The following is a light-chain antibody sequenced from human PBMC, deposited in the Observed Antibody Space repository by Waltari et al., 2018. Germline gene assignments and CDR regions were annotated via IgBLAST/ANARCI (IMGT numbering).Light chain of an antibody. CDR2: SAS. Sequence: DIQMTQSPSSLSASVGDRVTITCRASQSISHYLHWYQQKPGKAPKLLIYSASSLQSGVPSRFSGSGSGTDFSLTIGSLQPEDSATYYCQQSYSAPLTFGGATKVEIK. J-gene: IGKJ4*01. CDR1: QSISHY. CDR3: QQSYSAPLT. V-gene: IGKV1-39*01.